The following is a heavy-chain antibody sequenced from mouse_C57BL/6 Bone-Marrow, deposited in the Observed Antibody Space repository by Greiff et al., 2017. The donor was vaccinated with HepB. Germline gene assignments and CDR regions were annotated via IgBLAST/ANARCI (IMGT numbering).Heavy chain of an antibody. CDR1: GYTFTSYW. J-gene: IGHJ4*01. Sequence: QVQLKQPGAELVRPGSSVKLSCTASGYTFTSYWMDWVKQRPAQGLEWIGNIYPSDSETHYKQKFKDKATLTVDKSSSTAYMQLSSLTSEDTAVYYCAREGLLPDYYAMGYWGQGTSVTVSS. V-gene: IGHV1-61*01. D-gene: IGHD2-3*01. CDR3: AREGLLPDYYAMGY. CDR2: IYPSDSET.